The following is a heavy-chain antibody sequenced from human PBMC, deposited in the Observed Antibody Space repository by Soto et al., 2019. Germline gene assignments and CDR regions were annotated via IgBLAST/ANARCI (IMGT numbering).Heavy chain of an antibody. J-gene: IGHJ4*02. Sequence: EVQLVESGGGLVQPGGSLRLSCAASGFTFSSYWMHWVRQAPGKGLVWVSRINSDGSSTSYADSVKGRFTISRDYAKNTLYRQMNSLRAEDTAVYYCVRTSLVVAAATREDYWGQGTLVTVSS. CDR2: INSDGSST. D-gene: IGHD2-15*01. CDR3: VRTSLVVAAATREDY. CDR1: GFTFSSYW. V-gene: IGHV3-74*01.